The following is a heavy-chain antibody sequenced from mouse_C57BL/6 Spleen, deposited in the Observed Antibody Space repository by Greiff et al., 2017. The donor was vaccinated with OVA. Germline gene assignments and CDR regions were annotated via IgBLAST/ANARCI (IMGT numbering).Heavy chain of an antibody. CDR3: ASQGIPITTVVGDY. J-gene: IGHJ2*01. CDR1: GYTFTSYW. D-gene: IGHD1-1*01. V-gene: IGHV1-50*01. CDR2: IDPSDSYT. Sequence: QVQLQQPGAELVKPGASVKLSCKASGYTFTSYWMQWVKQRPGQGLEWIGEIDPSDSYTNYNQKFKGKATLTVDTSSSTAYMQLSSLTSEDSAGYDCASQGIPITTVVGDYWGQGTTLTVSS.